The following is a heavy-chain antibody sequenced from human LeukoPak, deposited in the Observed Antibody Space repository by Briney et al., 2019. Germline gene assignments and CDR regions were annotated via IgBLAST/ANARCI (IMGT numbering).Heavy chain of an antibody. Sequence: GGSLRLSCAASEFAFSSYSMNWFRQAPGKGPEWVASITSGSKYIFYADSVRGRFTIPRDNAENSLFLHMKSLRADDTAVYYCARDEETVAGLNGFDLWGQGTLVTVSS. D-gene: IGHD6-19*01. CDR2: ITSGSKYI. CDR3: ARDEETVAGLNGFDL. V-gene: IGHV3-21*01. J-gene: IGHJ4*02. CDR1: EFAFSSYS.